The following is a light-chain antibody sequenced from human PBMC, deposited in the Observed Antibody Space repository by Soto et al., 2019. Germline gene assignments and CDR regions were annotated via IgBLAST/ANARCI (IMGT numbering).Light chain of an antibody. CDR1: QNVFNN. CDR2: GAS. CDR3: QHYVNWPLT. J-gene: IGKJ4*01. Sequence: EIVVTQSPVTLSVSPGETATLSCRASQNVFNNLAWYQVKPGQAPRLLIYGASTRATGIPVRFSGSGSGTDFTLTISSLQSEDFAVYYCQHYVNWPLTFGGGTKVESK. V-gene: IGKV3-15*01.